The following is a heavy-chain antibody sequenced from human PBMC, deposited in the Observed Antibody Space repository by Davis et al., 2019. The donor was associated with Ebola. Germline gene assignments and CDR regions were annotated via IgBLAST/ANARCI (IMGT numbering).Heavy chain of an antibody. D-gene: IGHD4-17*01. V-gene: IGHV3-30-3*01. CDR2: ISYDGSNK. CDR3: ARGDYGDYVGFDY. Sequence: PGGSLRLSCAASGFTFSSYAMHWVRQAPGKGLEWVAVISYDGSNKYYADSVKGRFTISRDNSKNTLYLQMNSLRAEDTAVYYCARGDYGDYVGFDYWGQGTLVTVSS. CDR1: GFTFSSYA. J-gene: IGHJ4*02.